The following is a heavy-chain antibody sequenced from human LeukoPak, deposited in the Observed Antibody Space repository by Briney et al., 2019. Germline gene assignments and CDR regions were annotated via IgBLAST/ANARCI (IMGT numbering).Heavy chain of an antibody. J-gene: IGHJ4*02. Sequence: ASVKVSCKASGYTFTSYYMHWMRQAPGQGLEWMGIINPSGGSTSYAQKFQGRVTMTRDTSTSTVYMELSSLRSEDTAVYYCARDITVTTSESPYFDYWGQGTLVTVST. D-gene: IGHD4-17*01. V-gene: IGHV1-46*01. CDR3: ARDITVTTSESPYFDY. CDR2: INPSGGST. CDR1: GYTFTSYY.